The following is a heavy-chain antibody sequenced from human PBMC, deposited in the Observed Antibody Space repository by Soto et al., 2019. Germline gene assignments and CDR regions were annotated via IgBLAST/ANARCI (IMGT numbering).Heavy chain of an antibody. CDR1: GGCTRSDDW. CDR2: IYYSGST. J-gene: IGHJ4*02. V-gene: IGHV4-39*01. D-gene: IGHD3-10*01. CDR3: ASPPKGSGSYYHPFDY. Sequence: PSETLSLTCAVSGGCTRSDDWWNWVRQPPEKGLEWIGSIYYSGSTYYNPSLKSRVTISVDTSKNQFSLKLSSVTAADTAVYYCASPPKGSGSYYHPFDYWGQATLVTVSS.